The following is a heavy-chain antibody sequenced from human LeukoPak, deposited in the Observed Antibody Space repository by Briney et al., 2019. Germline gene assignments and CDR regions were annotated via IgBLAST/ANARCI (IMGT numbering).Heavy chain of an antibody. J-gene: IGHJ4*01. Sequence: GGSLRLSCAASGFTFSSNAMTWVRQAPGKGLEWVSAISGSGGTTYNADSVKGRFTISRDNSKNTLYLQMNSLRAEDTAVYYCAKASHLTGYYLPIDYWGHGTLVTVSS. V-gene: IGHV3-23*01. CDR2: ISGSGGTT. CDR1: GFTFSSNA. CDR3: AKASHLTGYYLPIDY. D-gene: IGHD3-9*01.